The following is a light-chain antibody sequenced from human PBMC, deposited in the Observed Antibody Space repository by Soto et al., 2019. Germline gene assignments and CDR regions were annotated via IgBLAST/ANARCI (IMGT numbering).Light chain of an antibody. V-gene: IGKV1-12*01. CDR2: PAS. J-gene: IGKJ1*01. Sequence: DIQMTQSPSSISASVGDRVTITCRASQPISSWLAWYQQVPGQAPYLLIYPASTLQSGVPSRFSGSVSGTDFTLTINSLQPEDFATYYCQQGYNLPRAFGQGTRVEI. CDR3: QQGYNLPRA. CDR1: QPISSW.